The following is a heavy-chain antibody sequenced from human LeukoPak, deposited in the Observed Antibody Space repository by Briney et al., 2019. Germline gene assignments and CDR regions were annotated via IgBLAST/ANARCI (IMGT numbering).Heavy chain of an antibody. D-gene: IGHD6-19*01. V-gene: IGHV3-74*01. CDR1: GFTFNKYW. CDR2: VNEDGSRT. Sequence: PGGSLRLSCAASGFTFNKYWMHWVRQAPGQGLMWVSHVNEDGSRTTYADSVKGRFTVSRDNARNTLYLQMNSLGVDDTAVYYCARGHASGWTRDAFDLWGQRTMLTVSS. CDR3: ARGHASGWTRDAFDL. J-gene: IGHJ3*01.